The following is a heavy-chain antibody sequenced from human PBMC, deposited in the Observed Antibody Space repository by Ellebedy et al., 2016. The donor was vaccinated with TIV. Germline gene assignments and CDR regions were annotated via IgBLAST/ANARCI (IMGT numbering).Heavy chain of an antibody. J-gene: IGHJ2*01. CDR2: ISYSGYT. V-gene: IGHV4-39*01. CDR3: ARNLLIFTFDKWYSDL. D-gene: IGHD3/OR15-3a*01. CDR1: GDSIISSASY. Sequence: SETLSLTCIVSGDSIISSASYWGWIRQPPGKGLEWIGSISYSGYTQYNPPLKSRVTMSVDTSKNQFSLKLNSVTAADTAVYYCARNLLIFTFDKWYSDLWGRGTLVTVSS.